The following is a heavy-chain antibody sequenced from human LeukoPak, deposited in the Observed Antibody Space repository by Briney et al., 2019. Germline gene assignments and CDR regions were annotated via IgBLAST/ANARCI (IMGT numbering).Heavy chain of an antibody. CDR3: ARHVVAVGFDY. J-gene: IGHJ4*02. D-gene: IGHD3-22*01. V-gene: IGHV3-20*04. CDR2: INWNGGST. Sequence: GALRLSCAASGFTFSSYAMSWVRQAPGKGLEWVSGINWNGGSTNYAESVKGRFTISRDNAKKSLYLQMNSLRAEDTAVYYCARHVVAVGFDYWGQGTLVTVSS. CDR1: GFTFSSYA.